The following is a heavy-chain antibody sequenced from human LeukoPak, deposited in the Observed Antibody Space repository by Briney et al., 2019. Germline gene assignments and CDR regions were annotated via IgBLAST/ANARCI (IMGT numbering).Heavy chain of an antibody. Sequence: GGSLRLSCAASGFTFSSYAMHWVRQAPGKGLEWVAVISYDGSNKYYADSVKGRFTISRDNSKNTLYLQMNRLTEEDPAVYYCARDRSGYDVFGWGQGTLGTVSS. CDR2: ISYDGSNK. CDR1: GFTFSSYA. V-gene: IGHV3-30*04. D-gene: IGHD5-12*01. J-gene: IGHJ4*02. CDR3: ARDRSGYDVFG.